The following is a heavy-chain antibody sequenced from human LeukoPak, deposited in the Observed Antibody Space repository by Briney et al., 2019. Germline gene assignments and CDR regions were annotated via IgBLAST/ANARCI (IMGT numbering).Heavy chain of an antibody. CDR1: GGSISSYY. CDR3: ARMSGDYVDY. D-gene: IGHD4-17*01. V-gene: IGHV4-59*01. Sequence: PSETLSLTCTVSGGSISSYYWRWIRQPPGKGLEWIGYIYYSGSTNYNPSLKSRVTISVDTSKNQFSLKLSSVTAADTAVYYCARMSGDYVDYWGQGTLVTVSS. CDR2: IYYSGST. J-gene: IGHJ4*02.